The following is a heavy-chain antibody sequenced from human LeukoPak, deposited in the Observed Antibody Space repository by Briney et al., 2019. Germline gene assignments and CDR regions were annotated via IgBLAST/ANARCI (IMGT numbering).Heavy chain of an antibody. D-gene: IGHD2-2*02. V-gene: IGHV1-69*13. CDR1: GYTFSNYG. J-gene: IGHJ6*03. CDR2: IIPIFGTA. CDR3: ARSVVVPAAIEWDYYMDV. Sequence: RASVKVSCKASGYTFSNYGITWVRQAPGQGLEWMGGIIPIFGTANYAQKFQGRVTITADESTSTAYMELSSLRSEDTAVYYCARSVVVPAAIEWDYYMDVWGKGTTVTVSS.